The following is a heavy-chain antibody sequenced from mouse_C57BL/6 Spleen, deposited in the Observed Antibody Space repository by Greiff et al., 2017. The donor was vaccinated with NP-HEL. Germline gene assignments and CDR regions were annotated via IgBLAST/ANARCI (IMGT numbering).Heavy chain of an antibody. CDR2: IYPGDGDT. Sequence: VKLQESGPELVKPGASVKISCKASGYAFSSSWMNWVKQRPGKGLEWIGRIYPGDGDTNYNGKFKGKATLTADKSSSTAYMQLSSLTSEDSAVYFCAREIYYGNYAMDYWGQGTSVTVSS. V-gene: IGHV1-82*01. J-gene: IGHJ4*01. D-gene: IGHD2-1*01. CDR3: AREIYYGNYAMDY. CDR1: GYAFSSSW.